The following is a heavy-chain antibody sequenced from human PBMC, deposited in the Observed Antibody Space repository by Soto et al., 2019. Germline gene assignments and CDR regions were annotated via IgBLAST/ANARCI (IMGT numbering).Heavy chain of an antibody. CDR1: GFTFNTYA. CDR3: AIDGRDQLLCYFDN. CDR2: IVGSGGST. Sequence: PGGSLRLSCAASGFTFNTYAMSWVRQVPGKGLQWVSTIVGSGGSTYYADSVKGRFTISRDNSKNTLYPQMNNLRAEDTAVYYCAIDGRDQLLCYFDNWGQGTLVTVSS. V-gene: IGHV3-23*01. D-gene: IGHD2-2*01. J-gene: IGHJ4*02.